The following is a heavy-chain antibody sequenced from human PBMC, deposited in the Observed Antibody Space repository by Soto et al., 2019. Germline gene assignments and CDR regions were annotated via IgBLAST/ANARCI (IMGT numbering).Heavy chain of an antibody. Sequence: GASVKVSCKASGYTFTSYGISWVRQAPGQGLEWMGWISAYNGNTNYAQKLQGRVTMTTDTSTSTAYMELRSLRSDDTAVYYCARDGPDYDILTGPRGYFDYWGQGTLVTVSS. V-gene: IGHV1-18*01. CDR3: ARDGPDYDILTGPRGYFDY. CDR1: GYTFTSYG. J-gene: IGHJ4*02. CDR2: ISAYNGNT. D-gene: IGHD3-9*01.